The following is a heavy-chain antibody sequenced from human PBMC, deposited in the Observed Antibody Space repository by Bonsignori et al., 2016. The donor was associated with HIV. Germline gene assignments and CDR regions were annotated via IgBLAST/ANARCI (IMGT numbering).Heavy chain of an antibody. D-gene: IGHD3-10*01. CDR3: TTTMVRGLIIRDY. V-gene: IGHV3-15*01. Sequence: VRQAPGKGLEWVGRIKSKTDGGTTDCAAPVKGRFTISGDDSKNTLFLQMNSLKTEDTAVYYCTTTMVRGLIIRDYWGQGTLVTVSS. CDR2: IKSKTDGGTT. J-gene: IGHJ4*02.